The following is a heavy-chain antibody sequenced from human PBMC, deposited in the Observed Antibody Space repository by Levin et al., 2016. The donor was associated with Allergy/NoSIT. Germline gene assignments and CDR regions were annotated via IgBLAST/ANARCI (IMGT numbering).Heavy chain of an antibody. CDR1: GFTFSSYW. J-gene: IGHJ4*02. CDR3: ARDRGGYYYDSSGLRSDY. V-gene: IGHV3-7*03. Sequence: GESLKISCAASGFTFSSYWMSWVRQAPGKGLEWVANIKQDGSEKYYVDSVKGRFTISRDNAKNSLYLQMNSLRAEDTAVYYCARDRGGYYYDSSGLRSDYWGQGTLVTVSS. D-gene: IGHD3-22*01. CDR2: IKQDGSEK.